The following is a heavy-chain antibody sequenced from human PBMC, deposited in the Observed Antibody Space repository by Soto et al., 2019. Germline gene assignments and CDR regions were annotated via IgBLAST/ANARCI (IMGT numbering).Heavy chain of an antibody. D-gene: IGHD3-22*01. Sequence: GGSLRLSCAASGFTFSSYGMHWVRQAPGKGLEWVAVIWYDGSNKYYADSVKDRFTISRDNSKNTLYLQMNSLRAEDTAVYYCARALDSSGYFDAFDIWGQGTMVTVSS. CDR3: ARALDSSGYFDAFDI. J-gene: IGHJ3*02. CDR1: GFTFSSYG. V-gene: IGHV3-33*01. CDR2: IWYDGSNK.